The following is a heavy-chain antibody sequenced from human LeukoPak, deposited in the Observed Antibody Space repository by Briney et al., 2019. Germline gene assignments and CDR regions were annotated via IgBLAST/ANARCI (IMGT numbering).Heavy chain of an antibody. CDR3: ARDRSGQQDY. V-gene: IGHV3-21*01. Sequence: PGGSLRLSCAASGFTFSSYSMNWVRQAPGKGLEWVSSISSSSSYIYYADSVKGRLTISRDNAKNSLYLQMNSLRAEDTAVYYCARDRSGQQDYWGQGTLVTVSS. CDR1: GFTFSSYS. D-gene: IGHD3-3*01. CDR2: ISSSSSYI. J-gene: IGHJ4*02.